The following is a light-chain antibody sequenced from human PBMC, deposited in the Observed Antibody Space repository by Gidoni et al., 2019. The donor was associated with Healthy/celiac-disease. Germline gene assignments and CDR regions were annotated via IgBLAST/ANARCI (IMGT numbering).Light chain of an antibody. Sequence: DIQLTQSPSLLSASVGDRVTITCRASQGISSYLAWYQQKPGKAPKLLIYAASTLQSGVPSRFSGSGSGTEFTLTISSLQPEDFATYYCQQLNSYPPGITFGQGTRLEIK. V-gene: IGKV1-9*01. J-gene: IGKJ5*01. CDR1: QGISSY. CDR3: QQLNSYPPGIT. CDR2: AAS.